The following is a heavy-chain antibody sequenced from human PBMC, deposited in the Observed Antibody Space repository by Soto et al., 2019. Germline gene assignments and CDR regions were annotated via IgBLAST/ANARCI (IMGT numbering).Heavy chain of an antibody. D-gene: IGHD6-13*01. V-gene: IGHV4-39*07. Sequence: XETLSLTCTVSGGSXSSSSYYWGWIRQPPGKGLEWIGKINHSGSTNYNPSLKSRVTISVDTSKNQFSLKLSSVTAADTAVYYCARAARAAAGNGLGYWGQGTLVTVSS. CDR3: ARAARAAAGNGLGY. CDR1: GGSXSSSSYY. CDR2: INHSGST. J-gene: IGHJ4*02.